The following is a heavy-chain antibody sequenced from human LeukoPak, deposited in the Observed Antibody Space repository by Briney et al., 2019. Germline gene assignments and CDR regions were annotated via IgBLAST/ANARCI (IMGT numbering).Heavy chain of an antibody. CDR3: ARAPSGRGTMVRGVIRLLGAFDI. Sequence: SETLSLTCIVSGVSISNSSYYWGWIRQPPGKGLEWIGSIYYSGSTYYNPSLKSRVTISVDTSKNQFSLKLSSVTAADTAVYYCARAPSGRGTMVRGVIRLLGAFDIWGQGTMVTVSS. J-gene: IGHJ3*02. D-gene: IGHD3-10*01. V-gene: IGHV4-39*07. CDR2: IYYSGST. CDR1: GVSISNSSYY.